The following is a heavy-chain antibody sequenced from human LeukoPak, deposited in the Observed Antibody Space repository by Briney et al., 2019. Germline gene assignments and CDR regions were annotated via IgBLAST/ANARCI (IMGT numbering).Heavy chain of an antibody. Sequence: ASVKVSCKASGYTFTSYYMHWVRQAPGQGPEWVGIINPGGGGTKSAPQFQGRVTMTRDTSTSTVYMELSSLRSEDTAMYYCARGGSGRWNWFDPWGQGTLVTVSS. D-gene: IGHD6-19*01. CDR2: INPGGGGT. CDR1: GYTFTSYY. J-gene: IGHJ5*02. CDR3: ARGGSGRWNWFDP. V-gene: IGHV1-46*01.